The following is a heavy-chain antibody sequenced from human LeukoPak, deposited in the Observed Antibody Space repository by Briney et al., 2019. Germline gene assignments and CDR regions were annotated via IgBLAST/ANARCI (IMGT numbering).Heavy chain of an antibody. CDR3: AKGPYGLGIYYGMDV. D-gene: IGHD3-10*01. V-gene: IGHV3-23*01. Sequence: GGSLRLSCATSGFTFSNCGMSWVRQAPGKGLQWLSVIGGDGTTYYADSVKGRFTVSRDNPENTLYLQMNSLRAEDTAVYYCAKGPYGLGIYYGMDVWGQGTTVTV. J-gene: IGHJ6*02. CDR1: GFTFSNCG. CDR2: IGGDGTT.